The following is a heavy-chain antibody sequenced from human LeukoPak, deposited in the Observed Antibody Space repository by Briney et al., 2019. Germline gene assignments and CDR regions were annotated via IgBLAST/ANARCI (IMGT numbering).Heavy chain of an antibody. CDR2: ISAYNDNT. Sequence: ASVKVSCKASGYTFTSYGISWVRQAPGQGLEWMGWISAYNDNTNYAQKLQGRVTMTTDTSTSTAYMELRSLRSDDTAVYYCARDITMIVVDTSFDIWGQGTMVTVSS. CDR3: ARDITMIVVDTSFDI. D-gene: IGHD3-22*01. V-gene: IGHV1-18*01. CDR1: GYTFTSYG. J-gene: IGHJ3*02.